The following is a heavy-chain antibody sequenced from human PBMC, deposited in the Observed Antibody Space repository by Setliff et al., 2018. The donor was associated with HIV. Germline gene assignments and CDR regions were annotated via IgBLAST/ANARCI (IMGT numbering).Heavy chain of an antibody. D-gene: IGHD5-12*01. J-gene: IGHJ5*02. CDR1: GYTFTKYA. CDR2: INTGNGNT. Sequence: GASVKVSCKASGYTFTKYAMHWVRQAPGQRLEWMGWINTGNGNTKYSQKFQGRVTITRDTSASTVYMHMSSLRSEDTALYYCARDLTSGGYPHWFDPWGRGTQVTVSS. V-gene: IGHV1-3*04. CDR3: ARDLTSGGYPHWFDP.